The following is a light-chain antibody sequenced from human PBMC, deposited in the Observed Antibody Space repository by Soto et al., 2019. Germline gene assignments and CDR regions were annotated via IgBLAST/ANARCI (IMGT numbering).Light chain of an antibody. CDR2: AAS. CDR1: QGIRNY. V-gene: IGKV1-27*01. J-gene: IGKJ1*01. CDR3: QKYNSAPWT. Sequence: DIQMNQSPSSLSASVGDRVTITCRASQGIRNYLAWYQQKPGKVPKLXIYAASTLQSGVPSRFSGSGSGTDCTRTISSLQPEDVETDYCQKYNSAPWTFGQGTKVDIK.